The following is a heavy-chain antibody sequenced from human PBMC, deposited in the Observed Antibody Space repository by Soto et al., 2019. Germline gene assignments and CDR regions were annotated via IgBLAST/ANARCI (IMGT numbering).Heavy chain of an antibody. J-gene: IGHJ4*02. CDR2: ISSTTNYI. CDR3: ARESEDLTSNFDY. CDR1: GFTFTRYS. Sequence: GWSLRLSCAASGFTFTRYSMNLVRQAPGKGLEWVSSISSTTNYIYYGDSMKGRFTISRDNAKNSLYLEMNSLRAEDTAVYYCARESEDLTSNFDYWGEGTLVTVSS. V-gene: IGHV3-21*06.